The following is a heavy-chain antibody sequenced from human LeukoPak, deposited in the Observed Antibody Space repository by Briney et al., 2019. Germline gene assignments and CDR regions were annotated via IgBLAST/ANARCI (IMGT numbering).Heavy chain of an antibody. CDR2: INHMGST. V-gene: IGHV4-34*01. D-gene: IGHD3-10*01. Sequence: PESLSLTCVVDGGSFSGYYWRWIRQPPGDGLGWIGAINHMGSTNYNTTLKSRVTRSVEPSKNQPSRKRSCLTPADTPVNYCARAVQSSYYGSGSERGNGGRSYYFDYWGQGTLVTVSS. CDR3: ARAVQSSYYGSGSERGNGGRSYYFDY. CDR1: GGSFSGYY. J-gene: IGHJ4*02.